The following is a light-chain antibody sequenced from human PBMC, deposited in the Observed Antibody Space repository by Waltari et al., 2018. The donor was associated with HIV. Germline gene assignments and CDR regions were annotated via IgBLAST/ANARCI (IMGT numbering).Light chain of an antibody. CDR1: SSDVGATNY. CDR2: EVS. Sequence: QSALTQPPSASGSPGQSVTISCTATSSDVGATNYVSWYQQHPGKAPKVMIYEVSKRPSGVPDRFSGSKSGNTASLTVSGLQAEDEADYFCTSYAGRDNLVFGGGTKLTVL. J-gene: IGLJ2*01. CDR3: TSYAGRDNLV. V-gene: IGLV2-8*01.